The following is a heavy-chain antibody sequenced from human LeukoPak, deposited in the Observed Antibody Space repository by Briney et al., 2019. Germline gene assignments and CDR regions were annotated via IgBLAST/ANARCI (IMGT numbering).Heavy chain of an antibody. CDR3: ASLRVATISDYFDY. Sequence: GGSLRLSCAASGFTFSDHYMDWVRQVPGGGLEWLARSRNKANSYTTKYAASVEGRFTISRDDSKNSLYLQMNSLRAEDTAVYYCASLRVATISDYFDYWGQGTLVTVSS. J-gene: IGHJ4*02. V-gene: IGHV3-72*01. D-gene: IGHD5-12*01. CDR2: SRNKANSYTT. CDR1: GFTFSDHY.